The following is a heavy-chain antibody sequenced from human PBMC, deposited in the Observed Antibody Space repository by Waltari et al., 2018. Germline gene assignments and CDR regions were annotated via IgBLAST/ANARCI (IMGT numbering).Heavy chain of an antibody. Sequence: QVQLVQSGAEVKKPGASVKVSCKVSGYTLTELSMHWVRKAPGKGLGGMGGFDPEDGETIYAQKFQGRVTMTEDTSTDTAYMELSSLRSEDTAVYYCATVCLAAAGTGQYCYYYGMDVWGQGTTVTVSS. V-gene: IGHV1-24*01. CDR3: ATVCLAAAGTGQYCYYYGMDV. CDR2: FDPEDGET. D-gene: IGHD6-13*01. J-gene: IGHJ6*02. CDR1: GYTLTELS.